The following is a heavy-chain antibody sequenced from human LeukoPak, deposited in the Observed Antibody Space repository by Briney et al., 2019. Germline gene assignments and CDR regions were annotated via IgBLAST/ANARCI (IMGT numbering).Heavy chain of an antibody. D-gene: IGHD2-2*01. CDR2: INPNSGGT. J-gene: IGHJ4*02. CDR3: ARDLLGYCSSTSCYRDY. V-gene: IGHV1-2*02. Sequence: ASVKVSCKASGYTFTSYGISWVRQAPGQGLEWMGWINPNSGGTNYAQKFQGRVTMTRDTSISTAYMELSRLRSDDTAVYYCARDLLGYCSSTSCYRDYWGQGTLVTVSS. CDR1: GYTFTSYG.